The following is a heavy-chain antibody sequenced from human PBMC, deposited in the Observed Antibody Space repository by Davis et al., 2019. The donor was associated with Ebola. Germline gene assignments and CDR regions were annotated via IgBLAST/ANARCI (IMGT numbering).Heavy chain of an antibody. D-gene: IGHD6-19*01. CDR3: AKVRWGAVAGKLYYFDY. CDR2: ISGSGGST. V-gene: IGHV3-23*01. J-gene: IGHJ4*02. CDR1: VITFSSYA. Sequence: GESLKISCTDSVITFSSYAMTWVRQAPGKGLEWVSAISGSGGSTYYADSVKGRFTISRDNSKNTLYLQMNSLRAEDTAVYYCAKVRWGAVAGKLYYFDYWGQGTLVTVSS.